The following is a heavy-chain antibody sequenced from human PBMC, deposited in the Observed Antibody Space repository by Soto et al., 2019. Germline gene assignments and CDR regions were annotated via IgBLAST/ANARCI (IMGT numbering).Heavy chain of an antibody. Sequence: VQLEESGGGLVQPGGSLRLSCKASGFNLNTYEMSWIRQAPGKGLEWIAYINSGATSTYYADSVKGRFNISSDNAANILYLRMNGLRAEDTAVYYCARDRATGLFNWFDSWGQGTLVTVSS. D-gene: IGHD2-15*01. CDR2: INSGATST. V-gene: IGHV3-48*03. CDR1: GFNLNTYE. J-gene: IGHJ5*01. CDR3: ARDRATGLFNWFDS.